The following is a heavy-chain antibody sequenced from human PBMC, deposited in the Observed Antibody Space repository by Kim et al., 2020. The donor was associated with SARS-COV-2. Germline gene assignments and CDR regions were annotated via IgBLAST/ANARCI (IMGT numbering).Heavy chain of an antibody. CDR1: GFTFSSYA. J-gene: IGHJ3*01. CDR3: ASDWELGSLVVLRSG. D-gene: IGHD1-26*01. Sequence: GGSLRLSCAASGFTFSSYAMRWVRQAPGKGLEWVAVISCGGSNKYYAASVKGRFTISRDNSKNTLYLQMNSLRAEDTAVYYCASDWELGSLVVLRSGWGQGTMVTVSS. CDR2: ISCGGSNK. V-gene: IGHV3-30-3*01.